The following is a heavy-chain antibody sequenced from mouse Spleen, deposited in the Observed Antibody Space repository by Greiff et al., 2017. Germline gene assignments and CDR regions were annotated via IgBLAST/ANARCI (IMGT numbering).Heavy chain of an antibody. D-gene: IGHD2-12*01. Sequence: EVQRVESGGGLVKPGGSLKLSCAASGFTFSSYTMSWVRQTPAKRLEWVATISSGGGNTYYPDSVKGRFTISRDNARNTLYLQMSSLRSEDTAMYYCARQGAYSYYSYDVGAFDYWGQGTTLTVSS. CDR2: ISSGGGNT. CDR1: GFTFSSYT. V-gene: IGHV5-9*04. J-gene: IGHJ2*01. CDR3: ARQGAYSYYSYDVGAFDY.